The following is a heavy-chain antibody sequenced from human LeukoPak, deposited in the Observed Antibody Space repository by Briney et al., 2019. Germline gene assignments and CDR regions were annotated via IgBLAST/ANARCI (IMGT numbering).Heavy chain of an antibody. CDR1: GYTFTGYY. V-gene: IGHV1-2*02. CDR2: INPNSGGT. Sequence: ASVKVSCKASGYTFTGYYMHWVRQAPGQGLERMGWINPNSGGTNYAQKFQGRVTMTRDTSISTAYMELSRLRSDDTAVYYCARGYCSGGSCYEIDYWGQGTLVTVSS. CDR3: ARGYCSGGSCYEIDY. J-gene: IGHJ4*02. D-gene: IGHD2-15*01.